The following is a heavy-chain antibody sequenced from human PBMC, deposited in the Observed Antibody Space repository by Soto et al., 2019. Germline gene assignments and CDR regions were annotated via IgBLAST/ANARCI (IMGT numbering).Heavy chain of an antibody. V-gene: IGHV1-3*01. CDR2: INAGNGNT. CDR3: SRDSPLLGSESYRSYYYYGMDV. D-gene: IGHD1-26*01. CDR1: GYTFTSYA. Sequence: ASVKVSCKASGYTFTSYAMHWVRQAPGQRLEWMGWINAGNGNTKYSQKFQGRVTITRDTSASTAYMELSSLRSEDTAVYYCSRDSPLLGSESYRSYYYYGMDVWGQGTTVTVS. J-gene: IGHJ6*02.